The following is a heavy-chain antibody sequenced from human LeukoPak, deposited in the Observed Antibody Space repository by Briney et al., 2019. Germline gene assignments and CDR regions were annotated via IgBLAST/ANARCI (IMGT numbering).Heavy chain of an antibody. D-gene: IGHD6-19*01. J-gene: IGHJ4*02. V-gene: IGHV3-33*01. Sequence: GRSLRLSCAASGFTFSSYGMHWVRQAPGKGLEWVVVIWYDGSNRYYADSVKGRFTISRDNSKNTLYLQMNSLRAEDTAVYYCARAAVADYFDYWGQGTLVTVSS. CDR1: GFTFSSYG. CDR2: IWYDGSNR. CDR3: ARAAVADYFDY.